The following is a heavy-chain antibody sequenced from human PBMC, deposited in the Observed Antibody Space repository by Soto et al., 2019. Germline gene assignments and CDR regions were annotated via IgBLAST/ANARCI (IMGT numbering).Heavy chain of an antibody. CDR1: GFTFSSYS. J-gene: IGHJ4*02. V-gene: IGHV3-21*01. CDR2: ISSSSSYI. CDR3: ARASYYYDGSGYHGY. D-gene: IGHD3-22*01. Sequence: EVQLVESGGGLVKPGWSLRLSCAASGFTFSSYSMNWVRQAPGKGLEWVSSISSSSSYIYYADSVKGRFTISRDNAKNSLSLQMNSLRAEDTAVYYCARASYYYDGSGYHGYWGQGTLVTVSS.